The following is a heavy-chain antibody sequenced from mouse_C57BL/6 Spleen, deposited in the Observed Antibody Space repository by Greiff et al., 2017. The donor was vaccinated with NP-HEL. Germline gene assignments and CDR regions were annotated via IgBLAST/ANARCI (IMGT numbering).Heavy chain of an antibody. J-gene: IGHJ3*01. CDR2: INPNNGGT. CDR3: ARSALDGYYLAWFAY. D-gene: IGHD2-3*01. Sequence: VQLQQSGPELVKPGASVKISYKASGYTFTDYYMNWVKQSHGKSLEWIGDINPNNGGTSYNQKFKGKATLTVDKSSSTAYMELRSLTSEDSAVYYCARSALDGYYLAWFAYWGQGTLVTVSA. CDR1: GYTFTDYY. V-gene: IGHV1-26*01.